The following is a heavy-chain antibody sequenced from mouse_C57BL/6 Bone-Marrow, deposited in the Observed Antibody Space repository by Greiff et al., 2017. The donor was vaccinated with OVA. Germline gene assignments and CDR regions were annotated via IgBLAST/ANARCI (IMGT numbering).Heavy chain of an antibody. CDR2: INPSSGYT. J-gene: IGHJ2*01. D-gene: IGHD2-1*01. CDR3: ARGIYYGYLDY. V-gene: IGHV1-4*01. Sequence: QVQLKESGADLARPGASVKMSCKASGYTFTSYTMHWVKQRPGQGLEWIGYINPSSGYTKYKQKFKDKATLTADKSSSTAYRQLSSLTSEDSAVYYCARGIYYGYLDYWGQGTTLTVSS. CDR1: GYTFTSYT.